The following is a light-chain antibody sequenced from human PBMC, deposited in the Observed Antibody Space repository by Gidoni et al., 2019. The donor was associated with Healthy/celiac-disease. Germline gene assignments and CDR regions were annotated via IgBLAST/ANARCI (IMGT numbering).Light chain of an antibody. CDR2: DVS. CDR1: SSDVGGYHY. CDR3: CSYAGSYTFVV. J-gene: IGLJ2*01. Sequence: QSALTQPRAGSGSPGQSVTVSFTGTSSDVGGYHYVSWYQQHPGKAPKLMIYDVSTRPSGVPDRFSGSKSGNTASLTISGLQAEDEADYYCCSYAGSYTFVVFGGGTKLTVL. V-gene: IGLV2-11*01.